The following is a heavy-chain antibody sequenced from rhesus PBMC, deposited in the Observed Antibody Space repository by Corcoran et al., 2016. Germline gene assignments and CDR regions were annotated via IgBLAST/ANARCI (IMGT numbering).Heavy chain of an antibody. CDR2: IYWDDDK. D-gene: IGHD6-31*01. CDR3: TRAPLEGTAAAAGVDY. CDR1: GFPLSTSDMG. J-gene: IGHJ4*01. V-gene: IGHV2S1*01. Sequence: QVTLKESGPALVKPTQTLTLTCTFSGFPLSTSDMGVGWIRSPPGKALEGLASIYWDDDKFSTTSLKSRLTISKDTSKNQVVLTMTNMDPVDTATYYCTRAPLEGTAAAAGVDYWGQGVLVTVSS.